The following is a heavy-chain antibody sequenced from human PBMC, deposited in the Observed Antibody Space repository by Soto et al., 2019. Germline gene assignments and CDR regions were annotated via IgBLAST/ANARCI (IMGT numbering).Heavy chain of an antibody. CDR1: GGTFSSYT. D-gene: IGHD3-10*01. CDR3: ARDSAFTVNWFDP. J-gene: IGHJ5*02. CDR2: ISAYNGNT. V-gene: IGHV1-18*01. Sequence: ASVKVSCKASGGTFSSYTISWVRQAPGQGLEWMGWISAYNGNTNYAQKLQGRVTMTTDTSTSTAYMELRSLRSDDTAVYYCARDSAFTVNWFDPWGQGTLVTVSS.